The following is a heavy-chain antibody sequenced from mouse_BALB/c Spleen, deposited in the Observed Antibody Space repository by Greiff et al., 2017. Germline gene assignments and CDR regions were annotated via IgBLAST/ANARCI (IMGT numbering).Heavy chain of an antibody. V-gene: IGHV1-9*01. CDR2: ILPGSGST. J-gene: IGHJ3*01. CDR3: ARDDGYYDWFAY. D-gene: IGHD2-3*01. Sequence: VHLVESGAELMKPGASVKISCKATGYTFSSYWIEWVKQRPGHGLEWIGEILPGSGSTNYNEKFKGKATFTADTSSNTAYMQLSSLTSEDSAVYYCARDDGYYDWFAYWGQGTLVTVSA. CDR1: GYTFSSYW.